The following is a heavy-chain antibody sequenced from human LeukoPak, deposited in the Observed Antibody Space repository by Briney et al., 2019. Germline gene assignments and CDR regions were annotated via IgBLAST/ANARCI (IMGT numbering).Heavy chain of an antibody. CDR2: IYYSGST. V-gene: IGHV4-59*01. CDR1: GGSISSYY. J-gene: IGHJ6*02. CDR3: ARVSGYSYGNSYYYYCGMDV. Sequence: SETLSLTCTVSGGSISSYYWSWIRQPPGKGLEWIGYIYYSGSTNYNPSLKSRVTISVDTSKNQFSLKLSSVTAADTAVYYCARVSGYSYGNSYYYYCGMDVWGQGTTVTVSS. D-gene: IGHD5-18*01.